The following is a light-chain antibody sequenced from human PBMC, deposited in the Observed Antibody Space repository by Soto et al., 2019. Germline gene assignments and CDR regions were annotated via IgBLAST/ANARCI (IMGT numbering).Light chain of an antibody. CDR1: QCISNYY. CDR2: GAS. J-gene: IGKJ2*01. Sequence: EIVLVQSPGTLSLSPGERATLSCRASQCISNYYLAWYQQKTGQAPSLLIYGASRRATGVPDRFRGSGTGTDFSLTITSLEADDFAVYYCQQYVVSPLMYTFGHGTKVGVK. V-gene: IGKV3-20*01. CDR3: QQYVVSPLMYT.